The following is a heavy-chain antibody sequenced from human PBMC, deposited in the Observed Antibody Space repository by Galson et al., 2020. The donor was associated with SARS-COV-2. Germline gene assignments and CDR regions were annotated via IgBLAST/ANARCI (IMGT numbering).Heavy chain of an antibody. V-gene: IGHV3-30*18. Sequence: GGSLRLSCAASGFTFSSYGMHWVRQAPGKGLEWVAVISYDGSNKYYADSVKGRFTISRDNSKNTLYLQMNSLRAEDTAVYYCAKDLGIVVVPAAWDNYYGMDVWGQGTTVTVSS. CDR2: ISYDGSNK. D-gene: IGHD2-2*01. CDR3: AKDLGIVVVPAAWDNYYGMDV. J-gene: IGHJ6*02. CDR1: GFTFSSYG.